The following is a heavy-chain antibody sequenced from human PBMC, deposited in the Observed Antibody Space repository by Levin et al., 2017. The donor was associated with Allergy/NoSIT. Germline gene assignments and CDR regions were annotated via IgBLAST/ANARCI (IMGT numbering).Heavy chain of an antibody. CDR1: GGTFSSYA. V-gene: IGHV1-69*13. Sequence: ASVKVSCKASGGTFSSYAISWVRQAPGQGLEWMGGIIPIFGTANYAQKFQGRVTITADESTSTAYMELSSLRSEDTAVYYCARGERESIAARYYYYYGMDVWGQGTTVTVSS. CDR3: ARGERESIAARYYYYYGMDV. D-gene: IGHD6-6*01. J-gene: IGHJ6*02. CDR2: IIPIFGTA.